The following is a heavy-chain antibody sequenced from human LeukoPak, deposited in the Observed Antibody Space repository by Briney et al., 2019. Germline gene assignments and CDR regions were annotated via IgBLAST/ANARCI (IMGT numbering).Heavy chain of an antibody. J-gene: IGHJ4*02. Sequence: GASVKVSCKASGYTFTCSDMNWVRQAAGEGVEGMGGSNPNGGGTSYAQNFQGRVIMTRDTSISTAYMELSRLTSDDTAVYYCARAANFHFFDYHFDYWGQGTLVTVSS. CDR1: GYTFTCSD. D-gene: IGHD3-9*01. CDR3: ARAANFHFFDYHFDY. CDR2: SNPNGGGT. V-gene: IGHV1-2*02.